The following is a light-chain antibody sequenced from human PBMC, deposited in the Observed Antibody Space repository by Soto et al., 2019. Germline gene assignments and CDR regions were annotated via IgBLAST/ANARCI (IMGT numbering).Light chain of an antibody. CDR2: AAS. CDR3: QQSHSTPCT. V-gene: IGKV1-39*01. Sequence: DIQMTQSPSSLSASVGDRVTITCRASQSISTSLTWYQQKAGKAPHLLIYAASILQGGVPSRFSGSGSGKEFTLTISSRQPDDFANYYCQQSHSTPCTFGQGTTVE. J-gene: IGKJ1*01. CDR1: QSISTS.